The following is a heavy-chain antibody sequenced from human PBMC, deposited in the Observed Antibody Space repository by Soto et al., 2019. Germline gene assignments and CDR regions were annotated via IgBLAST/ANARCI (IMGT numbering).Heavy chain of an antibody. Sequence: GGSLRLSCAASGFTFSSYAMSWVRQAPGKGLEWVSAISGSGGSTYYADSVKGRFTISRDNSKNTLYLQMNSLRAEDTAMYYCATKARVTNYLYYGMDVWGLGTTVTVSS. V-gene: IGHV3-23*01. CDR1: GFTFSSYA. J-gene: IGHJ6*02. CDR3: ATKARVTNYLYYGMDV. CDR2: ISGSGGST. D-gene: IGHD2-21*02.